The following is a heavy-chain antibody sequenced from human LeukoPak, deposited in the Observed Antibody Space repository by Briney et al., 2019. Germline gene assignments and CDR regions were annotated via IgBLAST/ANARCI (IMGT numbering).Heavy chain of an antibody. Sequence: SETLSLTCTVSGGSISSAYWSWIRQPPGKGLEWIGYIYYSGSTTYNTPLKSRVTISVDTSKNQFSLKLSSVTAADTAVYYCARVNEYYDTSGRINWFDPWGQGTLVTVSS. D-gene: IGHD3-22*01. V-gene: IGHV4-59*01. CDR2: IYYSGST. CDR1: GGSISSAY. CDR3: ARVNEYYDTSGRINWFDP. J-gene: IGHJ5*02.